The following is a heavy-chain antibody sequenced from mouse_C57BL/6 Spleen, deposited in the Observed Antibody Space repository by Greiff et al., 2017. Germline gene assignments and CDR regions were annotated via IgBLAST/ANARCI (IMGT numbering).Heavy chain of an antibody. D-gene: IGHD1-1*01. J-gene: IGHJ4*01. CDR3: ARERDYCGYYAMDD. V-gene: IGHV3-6*01. CDR1: GYSITSGYY. Sequence: EVQVVESGPGLVKPSQSLSLTCSVTGYSITSGYYWYWIRQFPGNKLEWMGYISYDGSNNYNPSLKNRISITRDTSKNQFFLKLKSVTTESTATYYCARERDYCGYYAMDDWGQGTSVTVSS. CDR2: ISYDGSN.